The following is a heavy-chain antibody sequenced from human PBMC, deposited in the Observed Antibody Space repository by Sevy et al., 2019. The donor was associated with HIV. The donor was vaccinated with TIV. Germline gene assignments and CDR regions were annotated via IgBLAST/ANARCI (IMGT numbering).Heavy chain of an antibody. CDR3: ARAPPVVVVPGAPSWFDP. CDR1: GGSFSGYY. Sequence: SETLSLTCAVYGGSFSGYYWNWIRHPPGKALEWIGEINHSGSTNYNPSLKSRVTISVDTSKNQFSLKLNSVTAADTAVYHCARAPPVVVVPGAPSWFDPWGQGTLVTVSS. CDR2: INHSGST. V-gene: IGHV4-34*01. D-gene: IGHD2-2*01. J-gene: IGHJ5*02.